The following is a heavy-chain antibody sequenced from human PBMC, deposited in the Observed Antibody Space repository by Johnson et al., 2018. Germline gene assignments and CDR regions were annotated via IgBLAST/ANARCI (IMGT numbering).Heavy chain of an antibody. CDR1: GFTFDDYA. CDR3: AKKLVSSSWYDAFDI. Sequence: VQLVESGGGLVQPGRSLRLSCAASGFTFDDYAMHWVRQAPGKGLEWVSGISWNSGNIGYADSVKGRFTISRDNAKNSLYLQMNSLRAEDTALYYGAKKLVSSSWYDAFDIWGQGTMVTVSS. J-gene: IGHJ3*02. CDR2: ISWNSGNI. V-gene: IGHV3-9*01. D-gene: IGHD6-13*01.